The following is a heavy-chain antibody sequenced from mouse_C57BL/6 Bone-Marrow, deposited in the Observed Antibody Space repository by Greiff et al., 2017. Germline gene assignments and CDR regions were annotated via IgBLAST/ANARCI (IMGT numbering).Heavy chain of an antibody. CDR3: ARGGVKDAMDY. CDR1: EYEFPSHD. J-gene: IGHJ4*01. Sequence: EVQLVESGGGLVQPGESLTLSCESNEYEFPSHDMSWVRKTPEKRLELVAAINSDGGSNYYPGTIGRRFILSRDNTKKTRYLQMSSVRSEDTALYYCARGGVKDAMDYWGQGTSVTVSS. V-gene: IGHV5-2*01. CDR2: INSDGGSN. D-gene: IGHD1-3*01.